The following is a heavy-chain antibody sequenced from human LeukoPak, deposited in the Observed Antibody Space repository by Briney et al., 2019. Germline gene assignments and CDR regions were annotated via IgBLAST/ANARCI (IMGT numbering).Heavy chain of an antibody. D-gene: IGHD6-19*01. CDR3: ARHPSYTSGWPLDY. CDR1: GDNFNRHW. CDR2: IYLGDSDT. Sequence: GESLNISCKGSGDNFNRHWIGWVRQMPGKGLEWMGIIYLGDSDTRYSPSFRGQVTISADKSISTAYLQWSSLKASDTAMYYCARHPSYTSGWPLDYWGQGTLVTVSS. J-gene: IGHJ4*02. V-gene: IGHV5-51*01.